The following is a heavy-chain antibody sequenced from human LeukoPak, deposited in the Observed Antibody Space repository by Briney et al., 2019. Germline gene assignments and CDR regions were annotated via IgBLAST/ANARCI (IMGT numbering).Heavy chain of an antibody. J-gene: IGHJ4*02. Sequence: GESLKISCKGSGYSFTSYWIGWVRQMPGKGLEWMGIIYPGDSDTRYSPSFQGQVTISADKSISTAYLQWSSLKASDTAMYYCARQGYDILTGYYPDYWGQGTLVTVSS. CDR2: IYPGDSDT. D-gene: IGHD3-9*01. V-gene: IGHV5-51*01. CDR3: ARQGYDILTGYYPDY. CDR1: GYSFTSYW.